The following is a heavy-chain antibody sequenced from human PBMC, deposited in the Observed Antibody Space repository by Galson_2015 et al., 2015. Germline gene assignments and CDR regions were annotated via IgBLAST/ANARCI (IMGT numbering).Heavy chain of an antibody. V-gene: IGHV4-61*01. Sequence: SETLSLTCTVSGGSVSSGNYYWSWIRQPPGKGLEWIGYIYYSGTTNFNPSLKSRVTISVDTSRNQFSLKLTSVTAADTAVYYCARVRLTAAGTVDYWGQGILVTVSS. CDR3: ARVRLTAAGTVDY. J-gene: IGHJ4*02. D-gene: IGHD6-13*01. CDR2: IYYSGTT. CDR1: GGSVSSGNYY.